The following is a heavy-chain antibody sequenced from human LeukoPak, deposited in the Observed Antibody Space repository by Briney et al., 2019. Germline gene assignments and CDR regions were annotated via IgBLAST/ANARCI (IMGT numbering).Heavy chain of an antibody. D-gene: IGHD1-7*01. CDR3: AREMVAGTFDS. J-gene: IGHJ4*02. CDR1: GFSVNDYY. CDR2: IGGSESIV. Sequence: GGSLRLSCVVSGFSVNDYYVSWIRQAPGKGLEWISDIGGSESIVSYGGSVRGRFTVSRDFAMNSLFLQLNSLSADDTAVYYCAREMVAGTFDSWGQGTLVTVSS. V-gene: IGHV3-11*01.